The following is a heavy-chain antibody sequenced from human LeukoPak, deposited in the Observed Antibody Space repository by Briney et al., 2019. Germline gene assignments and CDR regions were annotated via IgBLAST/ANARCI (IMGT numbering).Heavy chain of an antibody. J-gene: IGHJ4*02. V-gene: IGHV3-74*01. D-gene: IGHD4-17*01. CDR2: IDSDGGTT. Sequence: GGSLRLSCVASEFTFSSYWMHWVRQAPGKGLVWVSRIDSDGGTTIYADSVKGRFAISRDNAKNTVYLQMSSLRAEDTAVYYCVRGRSEIYGDPTHDYWGQGTLVTVSS. CDR1: EFTFSSYW. CDR3: VRGRSEIYGDPTHDY.